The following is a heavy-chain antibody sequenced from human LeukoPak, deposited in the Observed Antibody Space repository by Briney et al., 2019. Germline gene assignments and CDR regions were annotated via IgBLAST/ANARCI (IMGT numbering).Heavy chain of an antibody. J-gene: IGHJ4*02. Sequence: PGGSLRLSCAASGFTFSSYGMHWVRQAPGKGLEWVAVIWYDGSNKYYADSVKGRFTISRDNSKNTLYLQMNSLRAEDTAVYYCARDRAGYSNYGLDFDYRGQGTLVTVSS. CDR1: GFTFSSYG. V-gene: IGHV3-33*01. D-gene: IGHD4-11*01. CDR3: ARDRAGYSNYGLDFDY. CDR2: IWYDGSNK.